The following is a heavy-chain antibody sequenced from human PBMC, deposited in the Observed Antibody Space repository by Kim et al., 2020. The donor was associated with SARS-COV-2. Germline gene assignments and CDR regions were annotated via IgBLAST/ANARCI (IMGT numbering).Heavy chain of an antibody. CDR3: AREGRGPGYSSSWYSGDGMDV. V-gene: IGHV3-21*01. J-gene: IGHJ6*02. Sequence: GGSLRLSCAASGFTFSSYSMNWVRQAPGKGLEWVSSISSSSSYIYYADSVKGRFTISRDNAKNSLYLQMNSLRAEDTAVYYCAREGRGPGYSSSWYSGDGMDVWGQGTTVTVSS. D-gene: IGHD6-13*01. CDR2: ISSSSSYI. CDR1: GFTFSSYS.